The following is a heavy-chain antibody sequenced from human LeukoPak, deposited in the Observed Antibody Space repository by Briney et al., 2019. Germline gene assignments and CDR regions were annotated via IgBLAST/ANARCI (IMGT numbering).Heavy chain of an antibody. J-gene: IGHJ4*02. CDR1: GGSISSYY. D-gene: IGHD6-6*01. V-gene: IGHV4-4*07. CDR3: ARGRYSSSWGPVGNHHDY. CDR2: IYTSGTT. Sequence: SETLSLTCTVSGGSISSYYWSWIRQPAGEGLEWIGRIYTSGTTHYNPSLKSRVTMSVDTSKNQFSLKLSSVTAADTAVYYCARGRYSSSWGPVGNHHDYWGQGTLVTVSS.